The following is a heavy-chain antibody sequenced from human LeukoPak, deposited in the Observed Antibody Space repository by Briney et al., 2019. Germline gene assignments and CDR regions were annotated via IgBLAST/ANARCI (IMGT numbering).Heavy chain of an antibody. CDR3: ARWKIRYLAFDV. CDR1: GGSISSYY. D-gene: IGHD3-9*01. Sequence: SETLSLTCAFSGGSISSYYWSWIRQPPGKGLEWIGYMHDSGCAGYKSSLRSRVTISVDTSKNQFSLKLRSVTAADTAVYFCARWKIRYLAFDVWGQGTMISVSS. CDR2: MHDSGCA. V-gene: IGHV4-59*01. J-gene: IGHJ3*01.